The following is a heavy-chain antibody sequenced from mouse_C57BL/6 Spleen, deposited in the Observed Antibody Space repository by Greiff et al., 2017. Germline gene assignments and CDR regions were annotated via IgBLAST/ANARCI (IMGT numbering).Heavy chain of an antibody. D-gene: IGHD2-4*01. Sequence: VQLQQPGAELVKPGASVKVSCKASGYTFTSYWMHWVKQRPGQGLEWIGRIHPSDSDTNYNQKFKGKATLTVDKSSSTAYMQLSSLTSEDSAVYYCAIGYYDYGGFAYWGQGTLVTVSA. CDR1: GYTFTSYW. CDR3: AIGYYDYGGFAY. CDR2: IHPSDSDT. V-gene: IGHV1-74*01. J-gene: IGHJ3*01.